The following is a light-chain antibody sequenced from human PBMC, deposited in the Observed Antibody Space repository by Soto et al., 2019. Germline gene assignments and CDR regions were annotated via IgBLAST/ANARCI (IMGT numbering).Light chain of an antibody. J-gene: IGKJ2*01. CDR3: QQYGRSPLMYT. Sequence: EIVLTQSPGTLSLSPGERATLSCRASQSVNSNFLAWYQQKPGRAPRLLIYGASTRAAGVPDRFSGSGSGTDFTLTITRLEPEDFAMYYCQQYGRSPLMYTFGQGTKLGVK. CDR2: GAS. CDR1: QSVNSNF. V-gene: IGKV3-20*01.